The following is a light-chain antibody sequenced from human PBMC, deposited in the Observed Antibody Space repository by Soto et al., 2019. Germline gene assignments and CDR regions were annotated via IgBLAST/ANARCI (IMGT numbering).Light chain of an antibody. Sequence: IVLTQSPATLSLSPGERATLSCRASQSVSSYLAWYKQKPGQAPRLLIYDASNRATGIPARFSGIGSGTDFTLPIRSLEPEDFAVDYCQPRSNWVTFGPGTKVDIK. J-gene: IGKJ3*01. V-gene: IGKV3-11*01. CDR3: QPRSNWVT. CDR2: DAS. CDR1: QSVSSY.